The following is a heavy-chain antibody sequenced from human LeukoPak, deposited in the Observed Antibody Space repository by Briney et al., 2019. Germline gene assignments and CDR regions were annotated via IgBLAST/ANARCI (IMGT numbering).Heavy chain of an antibody. J-gene: IGHJ6*02. D-gene: IGHD5-12*01. CDR2: IYYSGST. CDR1: GGFMSSCY. Sequence: SETLSLTCTVSGGFMSSCYWSWIRQPPGKGLEWIGYIYYSGSTKYNPSLKSRVTISVDKSKHQYSPNLSSMTAADTAVYICVRDLVAPIDHYYHGMDVWGQGTTVTVSS. V-gene: IGHV4-4*08. CDR3: VRDLVAPIDHYYHGMDV.